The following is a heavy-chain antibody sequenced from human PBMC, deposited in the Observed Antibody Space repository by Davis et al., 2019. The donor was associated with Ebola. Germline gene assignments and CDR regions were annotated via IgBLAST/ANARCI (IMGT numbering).Heavy chain of an antibody. Sequence: PGGSLRLSCKVSGYSFTTYWIGWVRQMPGKGLEWMGTVYPGDSDTRYSPSFQGHVTISAEKSSNTAYLQWSSLKASDTATYYCAKLGRSSDYYGRHFDWWGQGTRVTVSS. D-gene: IGHD2-21*02. CDR3: AKLGRSSDYYGRHFDW. V-gene: IGHV5-51*01. J-gene: IGHJ4*02. CDR1: GYSFTTYW. CDR2: VYPGDSDT.